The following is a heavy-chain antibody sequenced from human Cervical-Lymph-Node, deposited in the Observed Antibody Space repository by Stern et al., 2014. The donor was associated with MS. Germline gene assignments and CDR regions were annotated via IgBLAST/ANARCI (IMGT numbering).Heavy chain of an antibody. CDR3: ARGWLAD. CDR1: GYTFTGYH. J-gene: IGHJ4*02. D-gene: IGHD6-19*01. CDR2: INPNSGDT. V-gene: IGHV1-2*06. Sequence: QVQLVESGAEVKKPGASVKVSCKASGYTFTGYHMHWVRQAPGQGLEWMGRINPNSGDTNYAQKFQGRVTITRATCISTAYMELSRLTSDDAAVYYCARGWLADWGQGALVTVSS.